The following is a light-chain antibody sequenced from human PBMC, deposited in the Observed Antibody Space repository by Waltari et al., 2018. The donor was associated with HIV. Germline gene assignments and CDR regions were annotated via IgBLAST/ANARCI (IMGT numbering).Light chain of an antibody. J-gene: IGKJ1*01. Sequence: DIQLTQSPSTLSASIGDRVPITCRASQSISDWLAWYQQLPGRAPNLLIYKASNLQSGVPPRFSGSGSGTEFTLSINGLQPEDVATYYCQQYDTFPWTFGLGTKVEIK. CDR3: QQYDTFPWT. CDR1: QSISDW. CDR2: KAS. V-gene: IGKV1-5*03.